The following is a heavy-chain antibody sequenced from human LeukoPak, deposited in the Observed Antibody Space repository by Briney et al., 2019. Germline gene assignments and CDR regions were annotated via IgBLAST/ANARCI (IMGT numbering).Heavy chain of an antibody. Sequence: ASVKVSCKASGYTFTSYDINWVRQATGQGLEWMGWMNPNSGNTGYAQKFQGRVTMTRNTSISTAYMELSSLRSEDTAVYYCAGVTPLYYYYGMDVWGQGTRSPSP. CDR1: GYTFTSYD. D-gene: IGHD2-21*02. CDR2: MNPNSGNT. J-gene: IGHJ6*02. V-gene: IGHV1-8*01. CDR3: AGVTPLYYYYGMDV.